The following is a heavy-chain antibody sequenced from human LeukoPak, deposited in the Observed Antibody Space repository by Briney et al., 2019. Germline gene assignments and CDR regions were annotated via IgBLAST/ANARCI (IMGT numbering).Heavy chain of an antibody. D-gene: IGHD3-22*01. CDR2: ISGSSSAI. CDR1: GFTFSAYN. Sequence: PGGSLRLSCAASGFTFSAYNMIWVRQAPGKGLEWLSYISGSSSAIYYADSVQGRFTISRDNAKNSLSLQMNSLRAEDTAVYYCARGGYGYDSSGYTTAENWFDPWGQGTLVTVSS. CDR3: ARGGYGYDSSGYTTAENWFDP. J-gene: IGHJ5*02. V-gene: IGHV3-48*01.